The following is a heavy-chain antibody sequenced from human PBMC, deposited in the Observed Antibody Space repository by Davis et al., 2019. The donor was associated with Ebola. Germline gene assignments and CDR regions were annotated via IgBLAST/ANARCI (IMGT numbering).Heavy chain of an antibody. CDR3: AKRAYCSGGSCPAEYFQH. J-gene: IGHJ1*01. Sequence: PGGSLRLSCAASGFTFSSYGMHWVRQAPGKGLEWVAVISYDGSNKYYADSVKGRFTISRDNSKNTLYLQMNSLRAEDTAVYYCAKRAYCSGGSCPAEYFQHWGQGTLVTVSS. CDR2: ISYDGSNK. CDR1: GFTFSSYG. D-gene: IGHD2-15*01. V-gene: IGHV3-30*18.